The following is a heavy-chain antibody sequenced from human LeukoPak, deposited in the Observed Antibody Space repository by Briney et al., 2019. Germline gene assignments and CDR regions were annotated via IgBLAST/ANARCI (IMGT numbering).Heavy chain of an antibody. CDR1: GYTFTSYG. CDR2: INPSGGST. V-gene: IGHV1-46*01. J-gene: IGHJ4*02. CDR3: ASVHAGRYFDWLLLDY. D-gene: IGHD3-9*01. Sequence: VASVKVSCKASGYTFTSYGISWVRQAPGQGFEWMGIINPSGGSTSYAQKFQGRVTMTRDTSTSTVYMELSSLRSEDTAVYYCASVHAGRYFDWLLLDYWGQGTLVTVSS.